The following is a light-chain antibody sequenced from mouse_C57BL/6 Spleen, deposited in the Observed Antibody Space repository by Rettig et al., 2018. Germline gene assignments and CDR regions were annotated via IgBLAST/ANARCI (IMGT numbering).Light chain of an antibody. CDR2: YAS. CDR3: QQDYSSLT. V-gene: IGKV6-32*01. J-gene: IGKJ5*01. CDR1: QSVSND. Sequence: KFLLVSAGDRVTITCKASQSVSNDVAWYQQKPGQSPKLLIYYASNRYTGVPDRFTGSGYGTDFTFTISTVQAEDLAVYFCQQDYSSLTFGAGTKLELK.